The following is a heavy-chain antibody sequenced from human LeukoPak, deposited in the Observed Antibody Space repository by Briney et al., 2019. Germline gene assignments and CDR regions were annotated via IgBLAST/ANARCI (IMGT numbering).Heavy chain of an antibody. J-gene: IGHJ3*02. D-gene: IGHD2-2*01. CDR1: GFTFSDHS. Sequence: GGSLSLSCVAPGFTFSDHSMMWVRQAPGKGLEWVANINQDGSEKYYVDSLKGRFTISRDNAKNSLYLQMNSLRAEDTAVYYCARSSAREYCSSATCYLIGAFDIWGQGTMVTVSS. V-gene: IGHV3-7*01. CDR2: INQDGSEK. CDR3: ARSSAREYCSSATCYLIGAFDI.